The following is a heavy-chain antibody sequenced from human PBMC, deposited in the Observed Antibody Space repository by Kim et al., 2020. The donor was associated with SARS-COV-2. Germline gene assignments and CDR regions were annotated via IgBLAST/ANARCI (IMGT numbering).Heavy chain of an antibody. V-gene: IGHV3-48*02. CDR2: ISSSSSAI. D-gene: IGHD2-15*01. J-gene: IGHJ5*02. Sequence: GGSLRLSCAASGFTFRSYSMNWVRQAPGKGLEWVSYISSSSSAIYYADSVKGRFTISRDNANNSLYLQMNSLRDEDTAVYYCARDKYCTGGTCYGWFDPWGQGTLVTVSS. CDR3: ARDKYCTGGTCYGWFDP. CDR1: GFTFRSYS.